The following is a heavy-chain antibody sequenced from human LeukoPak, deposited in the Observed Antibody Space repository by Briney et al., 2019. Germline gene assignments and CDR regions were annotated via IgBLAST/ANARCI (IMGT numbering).Heavy chain of an antibody. CDR2: VNPNSGNT. CDR1: GYTFTSYD. V-gene: IGHV1-8*01. Sequence: ASVKVSCKASGYTFTSYDINWVRQATGQGLEWMGWVNPNSGNTDYAQKFQGRVTMTSDTSISTFYMEMSSLRSEDTAVYYCARSPRNLGFDYWGQGTLVTVSS. J-gene: IGHJ4*02. CDR3: ARSPRNLGFDY. D-gene: IGHD7-27*01.